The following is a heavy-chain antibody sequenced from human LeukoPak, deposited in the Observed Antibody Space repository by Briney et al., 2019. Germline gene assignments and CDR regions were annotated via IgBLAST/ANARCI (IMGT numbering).Heavy chain of an antibody. Sequence: ASVKVSCKASGYTFTGYYMHWVRQAPGQGLEWMGWTNPNSGGTNYAQKFQGRVTMTRDTSISTAYMELSRLRSDDTAVYYCARDLLYYYDSSGYIAPYDYWGQGTLVTVSS. D-gene: IGHD3-22*01. CDR2: TNPNSGGT. CDR1: GYTFTGYY. J-gene: IGHJ4*02. CDR3: ARDLLYYYDSSGYIAPYDY. V-gene: IGHV1-2*02.